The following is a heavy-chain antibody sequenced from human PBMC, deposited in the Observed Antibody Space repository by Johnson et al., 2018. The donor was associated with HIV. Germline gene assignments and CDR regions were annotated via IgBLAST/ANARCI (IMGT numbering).Heavy chain of an antibody. D-gene: IGHD1-26*01. CDR1: GFTFRNHW. Sequence: EVHLVESGGGLVQPGGSLRLSCAASGFTFRNHWMSWVRQAPGKGLEWVANINQDGSGKYYVGSLEDRFTISRDNAKNSLYLQMNSLRAEDTAVYYCARDTLAWGLLPPIGAFDIWGQGTMVTVSS. CDR2: INQDGSGK. CDR3: ARDTLAWGLLPPIGAFDI. J-gene: IGHJ3*02. V-gene: IGHV3-7*05.